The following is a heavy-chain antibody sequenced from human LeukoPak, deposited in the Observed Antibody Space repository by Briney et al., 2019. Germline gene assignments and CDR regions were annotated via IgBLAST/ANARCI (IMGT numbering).Heavy chain of an antibody. J-gene: IGHJ4*02. CDR1: GGSISSSSYY. D-gene: IGHD4-17*01. Sequence: PSETLSLTCTVSGGSISSSSYYWGWIRQPPGKGLEWIGSIYYSGSTYYNPSLKSRVTISVDTSKNQFSLRLSSVTAADTAVYYCARWLDYGDSPYYFDYWGQGTLVTVSS. CDR3: ARWLDYGDSPYYFDY. V-gene: IGHV4-39*01. CDR2: IYYSGST.